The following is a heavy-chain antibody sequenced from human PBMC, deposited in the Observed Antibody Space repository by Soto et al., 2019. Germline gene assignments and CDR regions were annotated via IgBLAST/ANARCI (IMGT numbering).Heavy chain of an antibody. V-gene: IGHV3-21*06. CDR3: ARYGYYYHSSAYSGY. J-gene: IGHJ4*02. CDR2: ISSSATYI. CDR1: GFNFSTYS. Sequence: EVQLVESGGGLVKPGGSLRLSCAASGFNFSTYSLNWVRQAPGKGLEWVSSISSSATYIDYAVSVKGRFTISRDNAKSSLSLQMNSLRAEDTGVYYCARYGYYYHSSAYSGYWGQGTPVTVS. D-gene: IGHD3-22*01.